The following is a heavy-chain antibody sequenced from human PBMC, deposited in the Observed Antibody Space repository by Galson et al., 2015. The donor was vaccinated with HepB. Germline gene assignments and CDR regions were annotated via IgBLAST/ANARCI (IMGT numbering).Heavy chain of an antibody. J-gene: IGHJ3*02. V-gene: IGHV3-23*01. Sequence: SLSLSCAASGFTFSRYGMSWVRQAPGKGLEWVSGTSVSGGSTYYADSVKGRFTVSRDKSKNTLYLQMNSLRADDTAVYYCAIAYEMDTLFLGYDAFDIRGQGTMVTVSS. CDR2: TSVSGGST. D-gene: IGHD5-24*01. CDR1: GFTFSRYG. CDR3: AIAYEMDTLFLGYDAFDI.